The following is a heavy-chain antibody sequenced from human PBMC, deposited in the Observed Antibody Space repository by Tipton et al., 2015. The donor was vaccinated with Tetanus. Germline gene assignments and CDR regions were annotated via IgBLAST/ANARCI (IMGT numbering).Heavy chain of an antibody. J-gene: IGHJ4*02. Sequence: LRLSCTVSGGSIRGGTFYWGRIRQPPGKGLEWIGSIYESGGTYYIPSLKSRVTISVDTSKNQFSLNLNSMAAADTGVYYCARHQSGYFTPFDYWGQGNLVTVSS. D-gene: IGHD3-3*01. CDR3: ARHQSGYFTPFDY. CDR2: IYESGGT. CDR1: GGSIRGGTFY. V-gene: IGHV4-39*01.